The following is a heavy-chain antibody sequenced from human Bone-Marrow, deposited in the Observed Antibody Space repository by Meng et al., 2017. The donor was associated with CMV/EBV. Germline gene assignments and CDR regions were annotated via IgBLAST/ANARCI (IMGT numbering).Heavy chain of an antibody. CDR2: INPSGGST. D-gene: IGHD3-10*01. J-gene: IGHJ5*02. V-gene: IGHV1-46*01. CDR3: ARETRFRGVVRGVNRGWFDP. CDR1: GYTFTSYY. Sequence: ASVKVSCKASGYTFTSYYMHWVRQAPGQGLEWMGIINPSGGSTSYAQKFQGRVTMTRDTSTSTVYMELSSLRSEDTAMYYCARETRFRGVVRGVNRGWFDPWGQGTRVTGSS.